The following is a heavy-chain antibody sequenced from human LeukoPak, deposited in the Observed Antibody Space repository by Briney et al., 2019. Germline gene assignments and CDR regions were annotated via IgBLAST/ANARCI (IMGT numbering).Heavy chain of an antibody. CDR1: GGSFSGYY. CDR2: INHSGST. CDR3: ARAGYGDYWYYYYGMDV. J-gene: IGHJ6*04. Sequence: PSETLSLTCAVYGGSFSGYYWSWIRQPPGKGLEWIGEINHSGSTNYNPSLKSRVTISVDTSKNQFSPKLSSVTAADTAVYYCARAGYGDYWYYYYGMDVWGKGTTVTVSS. V-gene: IGHV4-34*01. D-gene: IGHD4-17*01.